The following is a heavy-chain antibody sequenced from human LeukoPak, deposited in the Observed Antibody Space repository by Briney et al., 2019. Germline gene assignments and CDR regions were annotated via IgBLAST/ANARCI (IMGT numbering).Heavy chain of an antibody. D-gene: IGHD3-22*01. CDR3: ARGGATYYYDSSGYSGRDY. CDR2: ISSSGSTI. J-gene: IGHJ4*02. V-gene: IGHV3-11*01. Sequence: PGGSLRLSCAASGFTFSDYYMSWIRQAPGEGLEWVSYISSSGSTIYYADSVKGRFTISRDNAKNSLYLQMNSLRAEDTAVYYCARGGATYYYDSSGYSGRDYWGQGTLVTVSS. CDR1: GFTFSDYY.